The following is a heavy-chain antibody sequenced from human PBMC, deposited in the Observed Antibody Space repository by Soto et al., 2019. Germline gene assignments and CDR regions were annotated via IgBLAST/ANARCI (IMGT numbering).Heavy chain of an antibody. V-gene: IGHV4-39*01. CDR3: ARSTAGQWVLFDY. D-gene: IGHD6-19*01. Sequence: SETLSLTCNVSGDSISDRAYYWGWIRQPPGKGLEWIGSMHYTGSTYYNPSLKRRVTISVDTSETQFSLKLSSVTAADTAVYYCARSTAGQWVLFDYWGQGAVVTSPQ. J-gene: IGHJ4*02. CDR2: MHYTGST. CDR1: GDSISDRAYY.